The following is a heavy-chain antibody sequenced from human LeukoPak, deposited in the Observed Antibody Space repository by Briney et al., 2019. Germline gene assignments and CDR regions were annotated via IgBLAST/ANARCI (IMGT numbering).Heavy chain of an antibody. CDR3: SKEYGIAATGTRRDFDY. CDR2: ISGSGGST. CDR1: GFTFSSYA. V-gene: IGHV3-23*01. J-gene: IGHJ4*02. Sequence: AGGSLRLSCAASGFTFSSYAMDWVRQAPGKGLEWVSAISGSGGSTYYADSVKGRFTISRDNSRSTLYLQMNSLRAEDTAVYYCSKEYGIAATGTRRDFDYWGQGTLVTVSS. D-gene: IGHD6-13*01.